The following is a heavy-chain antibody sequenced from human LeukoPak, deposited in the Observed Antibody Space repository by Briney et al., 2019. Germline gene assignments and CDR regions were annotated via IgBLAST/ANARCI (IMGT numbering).Heavy chain of an antibody. D-gene: IGHD6-19*01. CDR1: GFTFSSYS. Sequence: GGSLRLSCAASGFTFSSYSMNWVRQAPGKGLEWVSYISSSSSTIYYADSVKGRFTISRDNAKNSLYLQMNSLRAEDTAVYYCARTRAVAGMGWFDPWGQGTLVTVSS. CDR3: ARTRAVAGMGWFDP. CDR2: ISSSSSTI. V-gene: IGHV3-48*01. J-gene: IGHJ5*02.